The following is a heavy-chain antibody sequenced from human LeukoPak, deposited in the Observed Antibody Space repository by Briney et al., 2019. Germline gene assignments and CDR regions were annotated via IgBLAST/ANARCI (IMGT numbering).Heavy chain of an antibody. CDR1: GYTFISYY. CDR2: INPSGGST. V-gene: IGHV1-46*04. D-gene: IGHD2-21*01. Sequence: GSVRVSCKASGYTFISYYMNWVRQAPGQGLEWMGKINPSGGSTNYAQTLQDRVTITRDNAKSTVYMEMSSLKSEDTAVYYCAREDVVLVDAVRYYYYGMDVWGQGTTVTVSS. J-gene: IGHJ6*02. CDR3: AREDVVLVDAVRYYYYGMDV.